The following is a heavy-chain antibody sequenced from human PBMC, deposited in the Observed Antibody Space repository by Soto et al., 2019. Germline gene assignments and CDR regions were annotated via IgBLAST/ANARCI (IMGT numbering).Heavy chain of an antibody. J-gene: IGHJ4*02. D-gene: IGHD4-4*01. CDR3: ATMTTVTSDY. Sequence: EVQLVESGGGLVKPGGSLRLSCAAAGFTFSSYSMNWVRQAPGKGLEWVSSISSSSSYIYYADSVKGRFTISRDNAKNSLYLQMNSLRAEDTAVYYCATMTTVTSDYWGQGTLVTVSS. CDR1: GFTFSSYS. CDR2: ISSSSSYI. V-gene: IGHV3-21*01.